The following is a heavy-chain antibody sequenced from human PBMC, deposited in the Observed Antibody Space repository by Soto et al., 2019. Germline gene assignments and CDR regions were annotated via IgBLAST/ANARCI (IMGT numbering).Heavy chain of an antibody. J-gene: IGHJ6*03. CDR1: GFTFSSYA. CDR3: AKRDAKVYYYYMDV. CDR2: ISGSGGST. D-gene: IGHD2-8*01. V-gene: IGHV3-23*01. Sequence: GGSLRLSCAASGFTFSSYAMSWVRRAPGKGLEWVSAISGSGGSTYYADSVKGRFTISRDNSKNTLYLQMNSLRAEDTAVYYCAKRDAKVYYYYMDVWGKGTTVTVSS.